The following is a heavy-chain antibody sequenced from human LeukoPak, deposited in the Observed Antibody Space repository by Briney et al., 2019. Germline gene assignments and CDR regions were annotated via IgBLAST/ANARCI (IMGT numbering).Heavy chain of an antibody. V-gene: IGHV3-48*03. J-gene: IGHJ4*02. CDR2: ISSSGSTI. CDR3: ARVMGYCSSTSCPPGDY. CDR1: GFTFSSYE. D-gene: IGHD2-2*01. Sequence: GGSLRLSCAASGFTFSSYEMNWVRQAPGKGLEWVSYISSSGSTIYYADSVKGRFTISRDNAKNSLYLQMNSLRAEDTAVYYCARVMGYCSSTSCPPGDYWGQGTLVTVSS.